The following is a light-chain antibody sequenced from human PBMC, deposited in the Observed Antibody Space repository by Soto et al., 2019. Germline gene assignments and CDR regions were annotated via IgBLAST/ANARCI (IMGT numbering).Light chain of an antibody. V-gene: IGKV1-5*03. J-gene: IGKJ1*01. Sequence: DIQMTQSPSTLSASVGDRVTITCRASQSISSWLAWYQQKPGKAPKLLIYKASSLESGVPSRFNGSGSGTEFTLTISSLQPDDFATYYCHQYNSFSWTFGQGTKVEIK. CDR1: QSISSW. CDR3: HQYNSFSWT. CDR2: KAS.